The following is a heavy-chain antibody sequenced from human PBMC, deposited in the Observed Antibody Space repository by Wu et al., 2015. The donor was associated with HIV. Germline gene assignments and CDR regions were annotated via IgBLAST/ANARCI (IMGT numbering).Heavy chain of an antibody. V-gene: IGHV1-2*02. CDR2: INPNSGGT. J-gene: IGHJ5*02. CDR3: ARTLSPSGSGSINWAWFDP. CDR1: GYTFTGYY. Sequence: QVQLVQSGAEVKKPGASVKVSCKASGYTFTGYYMHWVRQAPGQGLEWMGWINPNSGGTNYAQKFQGRVTMTRDTSISTAYMELSRLRSDDTAVYYCARTLSPSGSGSINWAWFDPVGPREPWSPVSS. D-gene: IGHD3-10*01.